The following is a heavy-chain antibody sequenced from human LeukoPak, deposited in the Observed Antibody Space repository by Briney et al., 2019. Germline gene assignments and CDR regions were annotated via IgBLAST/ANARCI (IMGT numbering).Heavy chain of an antibody. CDR2: LYRNGNT. Sequence: GGSLRLSCAASGFTFSSYGMHWVRQAPGKGLEWVSHLYRNGNTNYADSVGGRFTISRDSSNNILFLQMNNLRAEDTAVYYCARGPAYPKDYWGQGTLVTVSS. CDR1: GFTFSSYG. J-gene: IGHJ4*02. D-gene: IGHD2-21*01. CDR3: ARGPAYPKDY. V-gene: IGHV3-NL1*01.